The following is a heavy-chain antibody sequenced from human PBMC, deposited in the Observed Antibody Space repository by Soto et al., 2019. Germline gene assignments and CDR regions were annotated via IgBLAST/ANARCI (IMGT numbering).Heavy chain of an antibody. V-gene: IGHV6-1*01. CDR1: GDSVSSNSAA. Sequence: SQTLSLTCALSGDSVSSNSAAWNWIRQSPSRGLEWLGRTYYRSKWYNDYAVSVKSRITINPDTSKNQFSLQLNSVTPEDTAVYYCARVGIAARPAGYYYYGMDVWGQGTTVTVSS. CDR2: TYYRSKWYN. J-gene: IGHJ6*02. D-gene: IGHD6-6*01. CDR3: ARVGIAARPAGYYYYGMDV.